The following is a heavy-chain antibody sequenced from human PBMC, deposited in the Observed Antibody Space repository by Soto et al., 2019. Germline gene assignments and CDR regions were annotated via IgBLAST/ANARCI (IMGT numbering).Heavy chain of an antibody. CDR1: GFTFSNYW. V-gene: IGHV3-74*01. J-gene: IGHJ6*03. CDR2: INSDGTRT. Sequence: PGGSLRLSCAASGFTFSNYWMHWVRQAPGKGLVWVSRINSDGTRTNYADSVKGRFTISRDNAENTLYLQMNSLTAEDTAVYYCARVAVGYYYMDVWGKRDHGHRLL. CDR3: ARVAVGYYYMDV.